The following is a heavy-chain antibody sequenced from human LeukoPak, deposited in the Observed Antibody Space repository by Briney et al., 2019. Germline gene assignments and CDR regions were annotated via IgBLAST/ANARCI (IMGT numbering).Heavy chain of an antibody. CDR1: GGSFSGYY. D-gene: IGHD3-10*01. Sequence: SETLSLTCAVYGGSFSGYYWSWIRQPPGKGLEWIGEINHSGSTNYNPSLKSRVTILVDTSKNQFSLKLSSVTAADTAVYYCARATSTTNYYGSGNFNFDYWGQGTLVTVSS. CDR3: ARATSTTNYYGSGNFNFDY. V-gene: IGHV4-34*01. J-gene: IGHJ4*02. CDR2: INHSGST.